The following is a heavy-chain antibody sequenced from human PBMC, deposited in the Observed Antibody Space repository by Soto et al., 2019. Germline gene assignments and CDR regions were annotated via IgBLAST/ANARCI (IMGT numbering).Heavy chain of an antibody. J-gene: IGHJ6*02. Sequence: GASVKVSCKASGYTFTSYGISWVRQAPGQGLEWMGWISAYNGNTNYAQKLQGRVTMTTDTSTSTAYMELRSPRSDDTAVYYCARDLRENYYYYGMDVWGQGTTVTVSS. V-gene: IGHV1-18*01. CDR1: GYTFTSYG. D-gene: IGHD1-26*01. CDR3: ARDLRENYYYYGMDV. CDR2: ISAYNGNT.